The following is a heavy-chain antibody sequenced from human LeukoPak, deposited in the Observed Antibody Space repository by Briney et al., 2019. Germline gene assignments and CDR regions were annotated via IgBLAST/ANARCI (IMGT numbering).Heavy chain of an antibody. Sequence: SETLSLTCTVSGGSISSSSYYWTWIRQSPDKGLEWIGEINDSGSTNYNPSLKSRVTISVDTSKNQFSLKLSSVTAADTAVYYCASLGPPGRIQLWLGRQYFDYWGQGTLVTVSP. D-gene: IGHD5-18*01. CDR2: INDSGST. CDR3: ASLGPPGRIQLWLGRQYFDY. J-gene: IGHJ4*02. V-gene: IGHV4-39*01. CDR1: GGSISSSSYY.